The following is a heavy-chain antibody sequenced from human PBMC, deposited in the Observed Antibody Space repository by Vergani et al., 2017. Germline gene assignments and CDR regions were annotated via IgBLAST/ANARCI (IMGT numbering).Heavy chain of an antibody. CDR1: GFTFSSYW. CDR3: AGGGDHYDILTGYQC. D-gene: IGHD3-9*01. Sequence: EVQLVESGGGLVQPGGSLRLSCAASGFTFSSYWMSWVRQAPGKGLEWVANIKQDGSEKYYVDSVKGRFTISRDNAKNSLYLQMNSLRAEDTAVYYCAGGGDHYDILTGYQCWGQGTLVTVSS. V-gene: IGHV3-7*03. J-gene: IGHJ4*02. CDR2: IKQDGSEK.